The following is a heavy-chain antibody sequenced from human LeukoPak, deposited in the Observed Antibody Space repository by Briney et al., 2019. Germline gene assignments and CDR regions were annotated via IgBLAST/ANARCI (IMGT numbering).Heavy chain of an antibody. J-gene: IGHJ4*02. D-gene: IGHD3-22*01. CDR1: GFTFNNYA. V-gene: IGHV3-21*01. CDR2: ISSSGSHK. Sequence: PGGSLRLSCAGSGFTFNNYAMNWVRQPPGKGLEWVSSISSSGSHKYYGDSVRGRFTISRDNAKNTLYLQLNSLRVEDTGVYYCAGASRGQNYDSKKPADYWGQGTLVSVSS. CDR3: AGASRGQNYDSKKPADY.